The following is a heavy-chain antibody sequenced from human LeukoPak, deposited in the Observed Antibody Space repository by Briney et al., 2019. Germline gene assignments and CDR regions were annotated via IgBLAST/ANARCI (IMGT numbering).Heavy chain of an antibody. CDR2: IIPIFGTA. CDR3: ARDTIAVGDYYYGMDV. D-gene: IGHD3-9*01. Sequence: SVKVSCKASGGTFSSYAISWVRQASGQGLEWMGGIIPIFGTANYAQKFQGRVTITADESTSTAYMELSSLRSEDTAVYYCARDTIAVGDYYYGMDVWGQGTTVTVSS. CDR1: GGTFSSYA. V-gene: IGHV1-69*13. J-gene: IGHJ6*02.